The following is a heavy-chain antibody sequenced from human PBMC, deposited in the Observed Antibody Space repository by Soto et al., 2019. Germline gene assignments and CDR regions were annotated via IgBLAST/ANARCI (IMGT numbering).Heavy chain of an antibody. Sequence: GESLKLSCTGFGYTFTTFWISWVRQMPGNGLEWMGRIDPGDTYATYSPAFQGHVTISADKATSTAYLQWSSLKASDTAMYYCARTDGYEIDVWGQGTLVTVSS. CDR3: ARTDGYEIDV. V-gene: IGHV5-10-1*01. D-gene: IGHD2-21*01. CDR2: IDPGDTYA. CDR1: GYTFTTFW. J-gene: IGHJ4*02.